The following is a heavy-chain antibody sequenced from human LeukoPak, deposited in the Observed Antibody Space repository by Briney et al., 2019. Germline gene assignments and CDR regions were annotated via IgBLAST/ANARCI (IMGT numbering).Heavy chain of an antibody. CDR1: GFTFSRYW. J-gene: IGHJ4*02. D-gene: IGHD3-10*01. CDR2: INHSGST. V-gene: IGHV4-34*01. CDR3: ARGLSPRINMVRGVRPPFRGVFDY. Sequence: GSLRLSCAASGFTFSRYWMSWIRQPPGKGLEWIGEINHSGSTNYNPSLKSRVTISVDASKNQFSLKLSSVTAADTAVYYCARGLSPRINMVRGVRPPFRGVFDYWGQGTLVTVSS.